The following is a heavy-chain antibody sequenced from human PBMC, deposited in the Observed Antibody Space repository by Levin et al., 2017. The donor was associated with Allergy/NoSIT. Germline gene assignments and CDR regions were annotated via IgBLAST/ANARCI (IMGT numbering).Heavy chain of an antibody. Sequence: ASVKVSCKTSGYTLTSYVMHWVRQAPGQRLEWMGWINAGNGNTKYSQKFQGRVTITRDTSASTAYMELSSLRSEDTAVYYCARDQCSGGTCYSSPFDYWGQGTLVTVSS. V-gene: IGHV1-3*01. CDR3: ARDQCSGGTCYSSPFDY. CDR1: GYTLTSYV. D-gene: IGHD2-15*01. J-gene: IGHJ4*02. CDR2: INAGNGNT.